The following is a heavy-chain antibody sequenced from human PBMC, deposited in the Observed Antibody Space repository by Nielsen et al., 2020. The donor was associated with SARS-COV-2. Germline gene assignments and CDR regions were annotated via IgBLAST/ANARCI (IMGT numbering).Heavy chain of an antibody. CDR2: ITPIFGTA. CDR3: ARGEWAASPLSDYYYYMDV. J-gene: IGHJ6*03. V-gene: IGHV1-69*06. Sequence: SVKVSCKASGGTFSSYAISWVRQAPRQGLEWMGGITPIFGTANYAQKFQGRVTITADKSTSTAYMELSSLRSEDTAVYYCARGEWAASPLSDYYYYMDVWGKGTTVTVSS. CDR1: GGTFSSYA. D-gene: IGHD6-13*01.